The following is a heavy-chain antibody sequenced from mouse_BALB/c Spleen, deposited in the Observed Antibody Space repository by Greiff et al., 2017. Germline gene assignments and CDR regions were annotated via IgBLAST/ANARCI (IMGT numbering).Heavy chain of an antibody. CDR3: ARDIDGNTWYFDV. J-gene: IGHJ1*01. CDR2: IRNKANGYTT. D-gene: IGHD2-1*01. Sequence: EVKLMESGGGLVQPGGSLRLSCATSGFTFTDYYMSWVRQPPGKAPEWLGFIRNKANGYTTEYSASVKGRFTISRDNSQSILYLQMNTLRAEDSATYYCARDIDGNTWYFDVWGAGTTVTVSS. V-gene: IGHV7-3*02. CDR1: GFTFTDYY.